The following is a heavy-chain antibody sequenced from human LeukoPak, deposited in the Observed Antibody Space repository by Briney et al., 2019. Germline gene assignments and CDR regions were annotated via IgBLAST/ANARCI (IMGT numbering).Heavy chain of an antibody. CDR3: ARGVDIALGYLDY. D-gene: IGHD5-12*01. Sequence: SETLSLTCTVSGGSISSSDCYCSWIRQPPGKGLEWIGYIYYSGSTYYNPSLKSRVTISVDTSKNQFSLKLSSVTAGDTAVYLCARGVDIALGYLDYWGQGTMVTVSS. CDR1: GGSISSSDCY. CDR2: IYYSGST. J-gene: IGHJ4*02. V-gene: IGHV4-30-4*08.